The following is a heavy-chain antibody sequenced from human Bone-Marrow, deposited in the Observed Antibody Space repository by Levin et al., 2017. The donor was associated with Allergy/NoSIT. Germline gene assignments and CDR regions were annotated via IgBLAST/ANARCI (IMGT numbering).Heavy chain of an antibody. CDR1: GAAFRTNA. CDR3: ARESHGGNFAH. Sequence: AASVKVSCKTSGAAFRTNAISWVRQVPGQGLEWMGAIVPIFEKSNYAQKFRGRVTISADEATATAYMEVNSLTPEDTALYYCARESHGGNFAHWGQGTLVTVSS. D-gene: IGHD2-15*01. J-gene: IGHJ4*02. V-gene: IGHV1-69*13. CDR2: IVPIFEKS.